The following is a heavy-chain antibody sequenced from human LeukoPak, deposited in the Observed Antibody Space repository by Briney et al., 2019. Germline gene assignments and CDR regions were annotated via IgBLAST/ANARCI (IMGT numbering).Heavy chain of an antibody. CDR2: ISSSSSYI. J-gene: IGHJ5*02. CDR3: ARGVNSYASGSYLRDWFDP. D-gene: IGHD3-10*01. Sequence: PGGSLRLSCAASGFTFSSYSMNWVRQAPGKGLEWVSSISSSSSYIYYADSVKGRFTISRDNAKNSLFLQMDSLRAEDTAVYYCARGVNSYASGSYLRDWFDPWGQGTLVTVSS. CDR1: GFTFSSYS. V-gene: IGHV3-21*01.